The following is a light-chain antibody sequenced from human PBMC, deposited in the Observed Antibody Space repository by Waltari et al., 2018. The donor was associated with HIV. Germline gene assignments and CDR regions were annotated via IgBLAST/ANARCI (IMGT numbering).Light chain of an antibody. CDR2: EVN. V-gene: IGLV2-8*01. CDR1: SSHVGGDDY. CDR3: SSYAGRNTLL. Sequence: QSALTQPPSASGSPGQSVPISGPGPSSHVGGDDYVSWYQQHPGNAPKLMISEVNKRPSGVPDRFSGSRSGNTASLTVSGLQAEDEAHYYCSSYAGRNTLLFGGGTKLTVL. J-gene: IGLJ2*01.